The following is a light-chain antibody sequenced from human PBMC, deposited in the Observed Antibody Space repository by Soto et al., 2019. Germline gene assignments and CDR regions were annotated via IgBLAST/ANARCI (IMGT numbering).Light chain of an antibody. V-gene: IGKV3-20*01. J-gene: IGKJ2*01. CDR2: GAS. Sequence: EIVLTQSPGTLSLSPGERATLSCRASQSVSSSFLAWYQQKPGQAPRLLIYGASSRATGIPDRFSGSGSGTDFTLTISSLQPDDFATYYCQRYNDYQYIFGQGTRLEIK. CDR1: QSVSSSF. CDR3: QRYNDYQYI.